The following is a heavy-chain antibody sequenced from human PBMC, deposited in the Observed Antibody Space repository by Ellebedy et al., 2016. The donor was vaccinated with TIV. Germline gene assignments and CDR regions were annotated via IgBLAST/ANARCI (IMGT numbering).Heavy chain of an antibody. Sequence: PGGSLRLSCAAPGFTFTNYAIHWVRQGPGKGLVWVSHITDDGNSITYADSVKGRFAISRDIARNTLFRQMDSLRAEDTAVYYCVRDRMGATYTFDMWGQGTMVTVSS. D-gene: IGHD2-21*01. CDR2: ITDDGNSI. CDR3: VRDRMGATYTFDM. V-gene: IGHV3-74*01. CDR1: GFTFTNYA. J-gene: IGHJ3*02.